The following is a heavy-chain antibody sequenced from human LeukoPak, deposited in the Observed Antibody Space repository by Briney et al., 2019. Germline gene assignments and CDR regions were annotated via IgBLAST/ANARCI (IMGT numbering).Heavy chain of an antibody. Sequence: PSETLSLTCAVYGGSFSGYYWSWIRQPPGKGLEWIGEINHSGSTNYNPSLKSRVTISVDTSKNQFSLKLSSVTAVDTAVYYCARGKVATIEYWGQGTLVTVSS. D-gene: IGHD5-12*01. V-gene: IGHV4-34*01. CDR3: ARGKVATIEY. CDR1: GGSFSGYY. J-gene: IGHJ4*02. CDR2: INHSGST.